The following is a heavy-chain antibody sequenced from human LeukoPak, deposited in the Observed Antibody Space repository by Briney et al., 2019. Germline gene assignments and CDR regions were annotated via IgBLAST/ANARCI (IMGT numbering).Heavy chain of an antibody. CDR1: GFTFSSYA. D-gene: IGHD3-22*01. V-gene: IGHV3-30-3*01. CDR2: ISYDGSNK. J-gene: IGHJ4*02. Sequence: GRSLRLSCAASGFTFSSYAMHWVRQAPGKGLEWVAVISYDGSNKYYADSVKGRFTISRDNSKNTLYLQMNSLRAEDTAVYYCARDTYYYDSSGYYDFDYWGQGTLVTVSS. CDR3: ARDTYYYDSSGYYDFDY.